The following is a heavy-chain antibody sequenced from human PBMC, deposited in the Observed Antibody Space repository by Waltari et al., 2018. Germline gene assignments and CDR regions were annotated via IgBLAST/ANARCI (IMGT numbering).Heavy chain of an antibody. CDR2: IYYSGTT. CDR1: GDSISGSRNY. D-gene: IGHD3-3*01. Sequence: QMELQESGPRLVKPSETLSLTCNVSGDSISGSRNYWAWLRQPPGKNLHGIGSIYYSGTTYVNPSLKGRFAISGDTSRNQFSLNGNSVTAADTGIYYCARQLRFVDWIPRYFDSWGRGTLATVSS. V-gene: IGHV4-39*01. CDR3: ARQLRFVDWIPRYFDS. J-gene: IGHJ4*02.